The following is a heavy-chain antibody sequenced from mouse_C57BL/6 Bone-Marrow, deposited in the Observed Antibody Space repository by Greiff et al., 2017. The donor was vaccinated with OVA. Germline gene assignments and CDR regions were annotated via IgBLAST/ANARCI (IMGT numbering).Heavy chain of an antibody. CDR1: GFTFSDFY. Sequence: EVMLVESGGGLVQSGRSLRLSCATSGFTFSDFYMEWVRQAPGKGLEWIAASRNKANDYTTEYSASVKGRFIVSRDTSQSILYLQMNALRAADTAIYYCARDAGSSGYFAYWGQGTLVTVSS. J-gene: IGHJ3*01. CDR2: SRNKANDYTT. CDR3: ARDAGSSGYFAY. V-gene: IGHV7-1*01. D-gene: IGHD3-2*02.